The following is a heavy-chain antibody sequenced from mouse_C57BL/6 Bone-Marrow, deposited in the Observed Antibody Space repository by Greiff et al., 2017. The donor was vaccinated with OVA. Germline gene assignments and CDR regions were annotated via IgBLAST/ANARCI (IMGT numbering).Heavy chain of an antibody. CDR1: GFNIKDDY. J-gene: IGHJ2*01. CDR2: IDPENGDT. CDR3: TSYGNFDD. Sequence: VQLQQSGAELVRPGASVKLSCTASGFNIKDDYMHWVKQRPEQGLEWIGWIDPENGDTEYASKFQGKATITADISSNTAYLQLSSLTSEDTAVYYCTSYGNFDDWGQGTTLTVSS. D-gene: IGHD2-1*01. V-gene: IGHV14-4*01.